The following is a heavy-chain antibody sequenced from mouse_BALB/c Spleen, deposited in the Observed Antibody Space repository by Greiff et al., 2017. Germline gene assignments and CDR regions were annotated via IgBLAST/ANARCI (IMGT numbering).Heavy chain of an antibody. V-gene: IGHV3-8*02. CDR3: ARYSAYYGNFFDY. CDR1: GDSITSGY. CDR2: ISYSGST. D-gene: IGHD2-10*01. J-gene: IGHJ2*01. Sequence: EVKLMESGPSLVKPSQTLSLTCSVTGDSITSGYWNWIRKFPGNKLEYMGYISYSGSTYYNPSLKSRISITRDTSKNQYYLQLNSVTTEDTATYYCARYSAYYGNFFDYWGQGTTLTVSS.